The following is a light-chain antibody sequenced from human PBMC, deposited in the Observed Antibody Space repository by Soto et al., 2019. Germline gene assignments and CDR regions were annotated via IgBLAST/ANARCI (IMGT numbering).Light chain of an antibody. V-gene: IGKV1-5*03. J-gene: IGKJ5*01. CDR2: KAS. CDR1: QSISSW. CDR3: QQYGSSPSIT. Sequence: QTTQHSSNLSASVGDRVTITCLASQSISSWLAWYQQKPGKAPKLLIYKASSLESGVPSRFSGSGSGTEFTLTISRLEPEDFAVYYCQQYGSSPSITFGQGTRLEV.